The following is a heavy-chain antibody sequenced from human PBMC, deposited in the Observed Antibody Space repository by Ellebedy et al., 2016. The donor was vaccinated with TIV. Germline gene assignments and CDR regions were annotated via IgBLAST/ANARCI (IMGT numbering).Heavy chain of an antibody. J-gene: IGHJ6*02. Sequence: GESLKISCAASGFTFSSYSMNWVRQAPGKGLEWVSSISSSSSYIYYADSVKGRFTISRDNAKNSLYLQMNSLRAEDTAVYYCARDAVQRYFYGVGVWGQGTTVTVSS. CDR2: ISSSSSYI. CDR1: GFTFSSYS. V-gene: IGHV3-21*01. D-gene: IGHD1-1*01. CDR3: ARDAVQRYFYGVGV.